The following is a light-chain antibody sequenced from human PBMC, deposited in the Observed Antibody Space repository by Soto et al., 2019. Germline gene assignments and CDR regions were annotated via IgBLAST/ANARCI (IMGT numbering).Light chain of an antibody. CDR1: GGDVGSYIY. CDR3: CSYAGGPFV. J-gene: IGLJ1*01. V-gene: IGLV2-11*01. CDR2: DVA. Sequence: QSVLTQPRSVSGSPGQSVAISCTGTGGDVGSYIYVSWYQQHPGNAPKLIIYDVATRPSGVPDRFSGSKSGNTASLTISGLTAEDAADYYCCSYAGGPFVFGTGTKLTVL.